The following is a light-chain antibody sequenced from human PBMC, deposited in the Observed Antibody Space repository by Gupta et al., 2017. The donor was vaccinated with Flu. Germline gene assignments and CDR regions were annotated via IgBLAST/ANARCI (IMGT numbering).Light chain of an antibody. CDR1: QSIGSN. CDR3: QQDNNWPYS. CDR2: GAS. J-gene: IGKJ2*03. V-gene: IGKV3-15*01. Sequence: IVMTQSPATLSVSPGERATLSCRASQSIGSNFAWYQQKPGQAPRLLVHGASTRAAGIAARFSGSGSGTEFTLTISSLQSEDFAVYYCQQDNNWPYSFGQGTKLDVK.